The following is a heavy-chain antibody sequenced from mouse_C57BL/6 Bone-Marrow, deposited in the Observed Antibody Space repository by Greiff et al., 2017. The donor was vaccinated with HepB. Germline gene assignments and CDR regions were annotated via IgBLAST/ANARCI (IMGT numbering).Heavy chain of an antibody. CDR2: IRLKSDNYAT. CDR3: TLRCLYFDY. J-gene: IGHJ2*01. V-gene: IGHV6-3*01. Sequence: EVMLVESGGGLVQPGGSMKLSCVASGFTFSNYWMNWVRQSPEKGLEWVAQIRLKSDNYATHYAESVKGRFTISRDDSKSSVYLQMNNLRAEDTGIYYCTLRCLYFDYWGHGTTLTVSS. CDR1: GFTFSNYW.